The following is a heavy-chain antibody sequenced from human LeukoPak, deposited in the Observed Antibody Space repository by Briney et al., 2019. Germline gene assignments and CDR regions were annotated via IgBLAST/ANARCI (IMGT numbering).Heavy chain of an antibody. Sequence: GGSLRLSCAASGFTFSSYAMSWVRQAPGKGLEWVSAIGSGADLFYAESVKGRFTISRDNAKNSLYLQMNSLRAEDTAVYYCARGGGGGWDIDIWGQGTMVTVSS. CDR3: ARGGGGGWDIDI. CDR2: IGSGADL. CDR1: GFTFSSYA. D-gene: IGHD6-19*01. V-gene: IGHV3-23*01. J-gene: IGHJ3*02.